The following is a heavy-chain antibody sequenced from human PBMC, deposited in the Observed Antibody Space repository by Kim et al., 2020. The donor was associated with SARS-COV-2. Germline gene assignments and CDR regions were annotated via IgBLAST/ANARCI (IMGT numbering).Heavy chain of an antibody. CDR2: ISAYNGNT. J-gene: IGHJ1*01. V-gene: IGHV1-18*04. Sequence: ASVKVSCKASGYTFTSYGISWVRQAPGQGLEWMGWISAYNGNTNYAQKLQGRVTMTTDTSTSTAYMELRSLRSDDTAVYYCARAYYYDSSNLRARGGFQHWGQGTLVTVSS. D-gene: IGHD3-22*01. CDR1: GYTFTSYG. CDR3: ARAYYYDSSNLRARGGFQH.